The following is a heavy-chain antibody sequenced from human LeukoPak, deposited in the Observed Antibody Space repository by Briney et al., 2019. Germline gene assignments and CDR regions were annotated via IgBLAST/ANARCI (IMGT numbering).Heavy chain of an antibody. Sequence: GGSLRLSCAASGFTFSSYGMSWVRQAPGKGPEWVSAITGSGGTTYYADSVKGRSTISRDNSKNTLYLQVNSLRAEDTAVYYCATMNGYFQYWGQGTLATVSS. D-gene: IGHD3-22*01. CDR3: ATMNGYFQY. J-gene: IGHJ1*01. CDR1: GFTFSSYG. V-gene: IGHV3-23*01. CDR2: ITGSGGTT.